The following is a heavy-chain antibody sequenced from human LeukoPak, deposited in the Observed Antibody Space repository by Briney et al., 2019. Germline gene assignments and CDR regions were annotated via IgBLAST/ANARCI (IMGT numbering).Heavy chain of an antibody. CDR1: GFTVSSNY. CDR3: ARGGDLYAFDY. V-gene: IGHV3-53*01. J-gene: IGHJ4*02. Sequence: GGPLRLSCAASGFTVSSNYMSWVRQAPGKGLEWVSIICSGGSTYYADSVKGRFTISRDNSNNTLFLQMNSLRAEDTAVYYCARGGDLYAFDYWGQGTLVTVSS. D-gene: IGHD2-21*02. CDR2: ICSGGST.